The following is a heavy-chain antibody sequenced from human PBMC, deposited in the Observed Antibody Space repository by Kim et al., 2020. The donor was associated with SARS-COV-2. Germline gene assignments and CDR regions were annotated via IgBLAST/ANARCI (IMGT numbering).Heavy chain of an antibody. Sequence: PSLKSRVTISVDTAKNQFSLKLSSVTAADTALYYCVRDAFGEPMGSGWFDPWGQGTLVTVSS. CDR3: VRDAFGEPMGSGWFDP. J-gene: IGHJ5*02. D-gene: IGHD3-10*01. V-gene: IGHV4-39*07.